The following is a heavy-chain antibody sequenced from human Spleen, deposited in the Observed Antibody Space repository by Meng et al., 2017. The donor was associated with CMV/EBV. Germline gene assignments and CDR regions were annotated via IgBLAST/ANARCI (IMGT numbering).Heavy chain of an antibody. D-gene: IGHD2-2*01. CDR2: IYSGGST. CDR1: GFTVSSNY. CDR3: ARQLGYCSSTSCYPGAFDI. V-gene: IGHV3-53*01. J-gene: IGHJ3*02. Sequence: GESLKISCAASGFTVSSNYMSWVRQAPGKGLEWVSIIYSGGSTYYADSVKGRFTISRDNSKNTLYLQMNSLRAEDTAVYHCARQLGYCSSTSCYPGAFDIWGQGTMVTVSS.